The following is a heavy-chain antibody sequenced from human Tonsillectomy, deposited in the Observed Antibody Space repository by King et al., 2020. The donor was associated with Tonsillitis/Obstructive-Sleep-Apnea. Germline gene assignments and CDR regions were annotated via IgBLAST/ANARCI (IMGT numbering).Heavy chain of an antibody. V-gene: IGHV3-74*03. CDR3: ARDHYDFWSGYYWDS. CDR1: GFTLSSYW. D-gene: IGHD3-3*01. Sequence: VQLVESGGGLVQPGGSLRLSCASSGFTLSSYWMHWVRQAPGKGLLWVSRINDAGSRTKYAASVKGRFTISRDNAKNTLYLQMDRLRAEDTGVYYCARDHYDFWSGYYWDSWGQGTLVTVSS. CDR2: INDAGSRT. J-gene: IGHJ4*02.